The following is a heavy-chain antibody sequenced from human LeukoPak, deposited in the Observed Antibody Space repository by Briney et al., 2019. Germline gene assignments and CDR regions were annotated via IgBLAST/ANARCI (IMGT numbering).Heavy chain of an antibody. V-gene: IGHV3-30*02. J-gene: IGHJ4*02. Sequence: GGSLRLSCAAPGFTFSSYGMHWVRQAPGKGLEWVAFIRYDGSNKYYADSVKGRFTISRDNSKNPLYLQMNSLRAEDTAVYYCAKRRDGYSLGWGQGTLVTVSS. CDR3: AKRRDGYSLG. D-gene: IGHD5-24*01. CDR1: GFTFSSYG. CDR2: IRYDGSNK.